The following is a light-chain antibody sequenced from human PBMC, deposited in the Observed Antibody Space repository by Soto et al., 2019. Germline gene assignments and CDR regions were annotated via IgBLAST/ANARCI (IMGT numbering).Light chain of an antibody. J-gene: IGKJ5*01. CDR2: GAS. CDR1: QTFSNSF. CDR3: QQCGSAST. Sequence: IVLKKSPGTVSLSPGERATLSCRASQTFSNSFLSWFQQIPGQAPRLLIYGASMRATGIPDRFSGSGSGTDFTLTICGLEPDDFAVYCCQQCGSASTFGQGTRLEIK. V-gene: IGKV3-20*01.